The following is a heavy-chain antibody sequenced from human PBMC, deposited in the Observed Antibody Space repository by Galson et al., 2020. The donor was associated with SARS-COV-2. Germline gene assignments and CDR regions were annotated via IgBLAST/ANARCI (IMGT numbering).Heavy chain of an antibody. CDR3: AKSEYDFWSGGIDY. Sequence: QLGESLKISCAASGFTFSSYGMHWVRQAPGKGLEWVAVIWYDGSNKYYADSVKGRFTISRDNSKNTLYLQMNSLRAEDTAVYYCAKSEYDFWSGGIDYWGHGTLVTVSS. J-gene: IGHJ4*01. D-gene: IGHD3-3*01. CDR1: GFTFSSYG. V-gene: IGHV3-33*06. CDR2: IWYDGSNK.